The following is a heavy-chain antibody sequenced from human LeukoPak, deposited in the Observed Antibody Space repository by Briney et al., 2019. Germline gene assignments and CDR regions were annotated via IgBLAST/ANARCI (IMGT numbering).Heavy chain of an antibody. CDR3: AKRNHCSSTSCYVGGYFDY. Sequence: STYYADSVKGRFTIYRENSKNTVYMQMNRLRAGDTAVSYCAKRNHCSSTSCYVGGYFDYWGQGTLVTVSS. J-gene: IGHJ4*02. CDR2: ST. D-gene: IGHD2-2*01. V-gene: IGHV3-23*01.